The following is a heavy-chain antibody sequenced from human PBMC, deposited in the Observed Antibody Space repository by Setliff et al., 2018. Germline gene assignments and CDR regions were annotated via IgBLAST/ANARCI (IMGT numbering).Heavy chain of an antibody. Sequence: ASVKVSCKASGYTFTSYGFSWVRQAPGQGLEWMGWISVYNGKTKYAQKFQGRVTMTPDTSTRTAYMEVTSLRSDDTAVYYCATEKFPGDWGDYWGQGTLVTVSS. D-gene: IGHD2-21*01. CDR3: ATEKFPGDWGDY. J-gene: IGHJ4*02. CDR1: GYTFTSYG. V-gene: IGHV1-18*01. CDR2: ISVYNGKT.